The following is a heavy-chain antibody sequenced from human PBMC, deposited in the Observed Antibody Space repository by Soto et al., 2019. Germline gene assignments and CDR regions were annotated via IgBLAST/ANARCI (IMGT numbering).Heavy chain of an antibody. CDR1: GGTFSSYT. J-gene: IGHJ3*01. Sequence: QVQLVQSGAEVKKPGSSVKVSCKASGGTFSSYTISWVRQAPGQGLEWMGRIIPILGIANYAQKFQGRVTINAHKSTSTDYMELSSLRSEDTAVYYCAREWELHPSPSALWGRGTMVTVSS. D-gene: IGHD1-26*01. V-gene: IGHV1-69*08. CDR3: AREWELHPSPSAL. CDR2: IIPILGIA.